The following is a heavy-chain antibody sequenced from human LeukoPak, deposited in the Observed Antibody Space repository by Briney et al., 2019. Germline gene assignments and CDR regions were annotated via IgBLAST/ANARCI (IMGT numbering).Heavy chain of an antibody. J-gene: IGHJ4*02. CDR2: IKQDGSEK. D-gene: IGHD2-15*01. CDR1: GFTFSSYW. V-gene: IGHV3-7*01. Sequence: GGSLRLSCAASGFTFSSYWMSWVRQATGKGLEGVANIKQDGSEKYYVDSVKGRFTISRDNAKNSLYLQMNSLRAEDTAVYYCARVSYCSGGSCYDFDYWGQGTLVTVSS. CDR3: ARVSYCSGGSCYDFDY.